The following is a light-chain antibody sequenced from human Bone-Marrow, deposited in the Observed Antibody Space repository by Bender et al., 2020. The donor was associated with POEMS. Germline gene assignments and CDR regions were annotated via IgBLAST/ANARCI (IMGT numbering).Light chain of an antibody. CDR1: RNDVGSYGL. V-gene: IGLV2-23*02. J-gene: IGLJ1*01. CDR2: FVS. Sequence: QSALTQPASVSGSPGQSITISCTGARNDVGSYGLVSWYQQESGKVPKLIIRFVSERPSGVSNRFSGSKSGNTASLTISGLQAEDEADYYCCSYSDNSNVFGTGTKVTVL. CDR3: CSYSDNSNV.